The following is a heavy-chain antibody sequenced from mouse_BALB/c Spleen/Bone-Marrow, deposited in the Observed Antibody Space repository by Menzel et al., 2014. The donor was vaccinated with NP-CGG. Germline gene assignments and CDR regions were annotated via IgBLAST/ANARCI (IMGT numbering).Heavy chain of an antibody. CDR2: IHPSDTET. Sequence: QVQLQQSGAELVRPGASVKLSCKASGYSLTSYWMNWVKQRPGHGLEWIGMIHPSDTETRLNQRFKDKATLTVDKSSSTAYMQLNSPTSEDSAVYYCARLEGNYGGTFAYWGQGTLVTVSA. J-gene: IGHJ3*01. V-gene: IGHV1-61*01. D-gene: IGHD1-1*01. CDR1: GYSLTSYW. CDR3: ARLEGNYGGTFAY.